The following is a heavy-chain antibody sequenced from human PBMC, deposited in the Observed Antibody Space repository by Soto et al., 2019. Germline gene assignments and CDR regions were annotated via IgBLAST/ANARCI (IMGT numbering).Heavy chain of an antibody. CDR2: IGAGSAGT. V-gene: IGHV3-23*01. Sequence: WGSLRLSCAASGFSFPSFAMSWVRQAPGKGLEWVSAIGAGSAGTHYADSVKGRFTISRDDSKNTLYLEMNSLRADDTAVYYCAAPRVWVARTRYFDPWGQGTPVTV. CDR1: GFSFPSFA. CDR3: AAPRVWVARTRYFDP. D-gene: IGHD3-16*01. J-gene: IGHJ5*02.